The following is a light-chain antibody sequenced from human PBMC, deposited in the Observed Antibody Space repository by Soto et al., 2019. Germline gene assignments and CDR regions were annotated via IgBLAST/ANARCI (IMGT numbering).Light chain of an antibody. CDR1: QSVSSS. J-gene: IGKJ4*01. CDR3: QQRSNWPLT. V-gene: IGKV3-11*01. Sequence: EIVWTQCPATLSLSPGERATLSCSASQSVSSSLAWYQQKPGQAPRPLIYDASNRATGIPARFSGSGSGTDFTLTISSLEPEDFAVYYCQQRSNWPLTFGGGTKVEIK. CDR2: DAS.